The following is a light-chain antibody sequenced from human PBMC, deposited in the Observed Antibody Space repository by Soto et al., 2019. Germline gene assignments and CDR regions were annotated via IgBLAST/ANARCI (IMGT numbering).Light chain of an antibody. J-gene: IGLJ2*01. CDR2: DVT. CDR1: SSDVGGYDF. Sequence: QSALTQPRSVSGSPGQSVTISCTGSSSDVGGYDFVSWYQQHPGKAPKLMLYDVTKRPSGVPDRFSGSKSGNSASLTISGLRPEDEADYYCATWDDSLNGPVFGGGTKLTVL. V-gene: IGLV2-11*01. CDR3: ATWDDSLNGPV.